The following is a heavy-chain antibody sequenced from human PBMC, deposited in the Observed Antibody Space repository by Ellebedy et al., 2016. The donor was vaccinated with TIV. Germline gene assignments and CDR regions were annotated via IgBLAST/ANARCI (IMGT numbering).Heavy chain of an antibody. CDR2: ITPSGST. Sequence: MPSETLSLTCTASGASVSSYFWSWIRQSPGKGLEWIGYITPSGSTNYNPSLKSRVTMPRDPSKNSLSLHLASVTATDTAIYYCAKIVSGGASFDPWGQGTLVTVSS. V-gene: IGHV4-59*02. D-gene: IGHD3-16*01. CDR3: AKIVSGGASFDP. CDR1: GASVSSYF. J-gene: IGHJ5*02.